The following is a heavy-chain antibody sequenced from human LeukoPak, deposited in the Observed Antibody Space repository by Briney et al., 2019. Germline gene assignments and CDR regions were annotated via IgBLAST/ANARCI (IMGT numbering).Heavy chain of an antibody. CDR1: GGSFSGYY. CDR3: ARGQGGAAHYAFDI. CDR2: INHSGST. Sequence: SETLSLTCAVYGGSFSGYYWSWIRQPPGKGLEWIGEINHSGSTNYNPSLKSRVTISVDTSKNQFSLKLSSVTAADTAVYYCARGQGGAAHYAFDIWGQGTMVTVSS. D-gene: IGHD3-16*01. J-gene: IGHJ3*02. V-gene: IGHV4-34*01.